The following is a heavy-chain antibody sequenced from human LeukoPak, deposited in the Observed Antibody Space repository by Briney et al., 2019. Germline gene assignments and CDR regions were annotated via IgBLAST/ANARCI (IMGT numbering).Heavy chain of an antibody. CDR3: ARDPGLRPAYYYYGMDV. V-gene: IGHV1-2*06. J-gene: IGHJ6*02. D-gene: IGHD5-12*01. CDR2: INPNDGGT. CDR1: GYTFTGYY. Sequence: ASVKVSCKASGYTFTGYYMHWVRQAPGQGFEWMGRINPNDGGTNYAQKFQGRVTMTRDTSISTAYVELSRLRSDDTAVYYCARDPGLRPAYYYYGMDVWGQGTTVTVSS.